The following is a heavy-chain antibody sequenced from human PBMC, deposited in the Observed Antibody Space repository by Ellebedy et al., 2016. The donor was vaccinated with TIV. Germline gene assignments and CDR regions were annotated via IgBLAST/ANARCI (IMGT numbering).Heavy chain of an antibody. CDR1: GFSFRSYW. CDR2: IYQDGSAQ. J-gene: IGHJ5*02. CDR3: ARRGSYGDYAVQVNPWFDP. D-gene: IGHD4-17*01. V-gene: IGHV3-7*01. Sequence: GESLKISCAASGFSFRSYWMSWVRQAPGKGLEWVANIYQDGSAQYYVDSVKGRFTISRDNAKNSLFPQMNSLRVEDTAVYYCARRGSYGDYAVQVNPWFDPWGQGTLVTVSS.